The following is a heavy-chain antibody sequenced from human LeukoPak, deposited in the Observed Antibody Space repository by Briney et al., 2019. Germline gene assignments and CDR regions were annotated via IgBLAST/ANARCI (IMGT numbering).Heavy chain of an antibody. CDR1: GFTFSTYS. CDR2: INWNGGST. V-gene: IGHV3-20*04. J-gene: IGHJ6*02. D-gene: IGHD3-10*01. Sequence: GGSLRLSCAASGFTFSTYSMNWVRQAPGKGLEWVSGINWNGGSTGYADSVKGRFTISRDNAKNSLYLQMNSLRAEDTALYYCKSGGFGELPYHYGMDVWGQGTTVTVSS. CDR3: KSGGFGELPYHYGMDV.